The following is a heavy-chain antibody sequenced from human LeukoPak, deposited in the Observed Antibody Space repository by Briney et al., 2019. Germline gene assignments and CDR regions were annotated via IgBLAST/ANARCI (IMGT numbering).Heavy chain of an antibody. J-gene: IGHJ6*02. CDR1: GFTFDDYA. Sequence: PGGSLRLSCAASGFTFDDYAMHWVRHAPGKGLEWVSLISGDGGSTYYEDSVKGRFTISRDNSKNSLYMQMNSLRTEDTALYYCAKDGIAAAGRTDYYYYYGMDVWGQGTTVTVSS. CDR2: ISGDGGST. D-gene: IGHD6-13*01. V-gene: IGHV3-43*02. CDR3: AKDGIAAAGRTDYYYYYGMDV.